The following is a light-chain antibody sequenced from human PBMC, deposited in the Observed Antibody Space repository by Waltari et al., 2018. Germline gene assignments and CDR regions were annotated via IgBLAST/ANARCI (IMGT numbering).Light chain of an antibody. V-gene: IGKV3-11*01. Sequence: EIVLTQSPATVSLFPGERATLSCRPSHYISAALAWYQQKPGQAPRLLVYDSYNRATGVPARFSGRGSGTDFTLTITSLDPEDSAVYYCQQRNDWPVTFGQGTRVEIK. J-gene: IGKJ5*01. CDR2: DSY. CDR1: HYISAA. CDR3: QQRNDWPVT.